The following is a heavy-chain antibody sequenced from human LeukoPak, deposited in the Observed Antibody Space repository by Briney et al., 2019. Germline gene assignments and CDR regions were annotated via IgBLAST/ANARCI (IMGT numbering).Heavy chain of an antibody. J-gene: IGHJ5*02. CDR1: GYSFTGYY. CDR3: ARDVDGSGSYLFNWFDP. Sequence: ASVTVSCTASGYSFTGYYMHWVRQAPGRGLEWMGWINPNSGGTNYAQKFQGRVTMTRDTSISTAYMELSRLRSDDTAVYYCARDVDGSGSYLFNWFDPWGQGTLVTVSS. CDR2: INPNSGGT. V-gene: IGHV1-2*02. D-gene: IGHD3-10*01.